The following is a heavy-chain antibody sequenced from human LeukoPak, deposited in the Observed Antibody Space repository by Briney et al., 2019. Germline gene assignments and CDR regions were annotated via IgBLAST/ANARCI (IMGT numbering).Heavy chain of an antibody. D-gene: IGHD6-19*01. Sequence: PGGSLRLSCAASGFTFSSYWMSWVRQAPGKGLEGVANIKKDGSEKYYVDSVKGRFTISRDNAKNSLYLQMNSLRAEDTAVYYCASSGGSGWNYYGMDVWGQGTTVTVSS. CDR1: GFTFSSYW. CDR3: ASSGGSGWNYYGMDV. V-gene: IGHV3-7*01. CDR2: IKKDGSEK. J-gene: IGHJ6*02.